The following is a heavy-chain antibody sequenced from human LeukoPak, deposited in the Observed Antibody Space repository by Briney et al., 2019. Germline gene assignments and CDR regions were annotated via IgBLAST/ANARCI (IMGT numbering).Heavy chain of an antibody. J-gene: IGHJ4*02. V-gene: IGHV3-64*01. CDR1: GFTFSGYA. CDR2: ISSNGGST. D-gene: IGHD3-22*01. Sequence: AGGSLRLSCAASGFTFSGYAMHWVRQAPGKGLEYVSAISSNGGSTYYANSVKGRFTISRDNSKNTLYLQMGSLRAEDMAVYYCARVFSSGYSFDYWGQGTLVTVSS. CDR3: ARVFSSGYSFDY.